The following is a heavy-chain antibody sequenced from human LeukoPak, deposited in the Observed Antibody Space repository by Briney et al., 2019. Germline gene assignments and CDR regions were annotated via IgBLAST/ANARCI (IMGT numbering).Heavy chain of an antibody. J-gene: IGHJ4*02. CDR1: GFTFSSYW. Sequence: GGSLRLSCAASGFTFSSYWMSWVRQAPGKGQEWVANITQDGSEKYYVDSVKGRSTISRDNAKNSLYLQMNSLRAEDTAVYYCARSGRRLFRPGSIDCWGQGTLVTVSS. V-gene: IGHV3-7*05. CDR2: ITQDGSEK. D-gene: IGHD2-15*01. CDR3: ARSGRRLFRPGSIDC.